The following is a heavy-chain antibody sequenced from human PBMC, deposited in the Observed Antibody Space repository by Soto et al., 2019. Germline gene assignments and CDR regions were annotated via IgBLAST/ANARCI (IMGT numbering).Heavy chain of an antibody. CDR3: AGGNSAEAVKNTDG. D-gene: IGHD1-7*01. CDR2: ISSSSRSI. V-gene: IGHV3-48*01. J-gene: IGHJ4*02. Sequence: EVQLVESGGDLTQPGGSLRLSCVASGFTFSSYSMNWVRQAPGKGLEWVSCISSSSRSIYYADSVKGRFTISRDKAKNSLYLHMTGLRAQDTAVEYYAGGNSAEAVKNTDGWGQGTMVTVSS. CDR1: GFTFSSYS.